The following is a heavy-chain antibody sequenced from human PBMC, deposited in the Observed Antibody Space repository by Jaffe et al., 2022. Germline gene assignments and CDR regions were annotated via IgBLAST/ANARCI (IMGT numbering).Heavy chain of an antibody. CDR2: IYYSGST. V-gene: IGHV4-59*01. Sequence: QVQLQESGPGLVKPSETLSLTCTVSGGSISSYYWSWIRQPPGKGLEWIGYIYYSGSTNYNPSLKSRVTISVDTSKNQFSLKLSSVTAADTAVYYCARDTRPRDWRRLYYYDSSGYYSDAFDIWGQGTMVTVSS. CDR3: ARDTRPRDWRRLYYYDSSGYYSDAFDI. J-gene: IGHJ3*02. D-gene: IGHD3-22*01. CDR1: GGSISSYY.